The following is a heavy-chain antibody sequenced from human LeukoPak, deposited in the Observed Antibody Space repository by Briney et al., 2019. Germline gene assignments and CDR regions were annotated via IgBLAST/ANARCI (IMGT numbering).Heavy chain of an antibody. J-gene: IGHJ4*02. CDR2: IYTSGST. CDR1: GGSISSYY. V-gene: IGHV4-4*07. CDR3: ARDHSSGWLFDY. D-gene: IGHD6-19*01. Sequence: SETLSLTCTVSGGSISSYYWSWIRQPAGKGLEWIGRIYTSGSTNYNPSLKSRVTMSVDTSKSQFSLKLSSVTAADTAVYYCARDHSSGWLFDYWGQGTLVTVSS.